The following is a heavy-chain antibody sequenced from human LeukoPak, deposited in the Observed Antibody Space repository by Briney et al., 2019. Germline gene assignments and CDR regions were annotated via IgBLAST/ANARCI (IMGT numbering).Heavy chain of an antibody. J-gene: IGHJ3*02. Sequence: SEALSLTCAVSGGSISSGGYSWSWIRQPPGKGLEWIGYIYHSGSTYYNSSLKSRVTISVDRSKNQFSLKLSSVTAADTAVYYCARDLYDILTGYYEPHAFDIWGQGTMVTVSS. CDR1: GGSISSGGYS. CDR2: IYHSGST. CDR3: ARDLYDILTGYYEPHAFDI. V-gene: IGHV4-30-2*01. D-gene: IGHD3-9*01.